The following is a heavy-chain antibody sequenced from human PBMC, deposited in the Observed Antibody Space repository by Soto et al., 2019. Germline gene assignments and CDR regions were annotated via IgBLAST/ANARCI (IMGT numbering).Heavy chain of an antibody. V-gene: IGHV3-9*01. CDR3: AKDRGLVLSFYFDY. J-gene: IGHJ4*02. CDR1: GFTFDDYA. Sequence: EVQLVESGGGLVQPGRSLRLSCAASGFTFDDYAMHWVRQAPGKGLEWVSGISWNSGSIGYADSVKGRFTISRDNAKNSLYLQMTSLTAEDTALYYCAKDRGLVLSFYFDYWGQGTLVTVSS. CDR2: ISWNSGSI. D-gene: IGHD6-19*01.